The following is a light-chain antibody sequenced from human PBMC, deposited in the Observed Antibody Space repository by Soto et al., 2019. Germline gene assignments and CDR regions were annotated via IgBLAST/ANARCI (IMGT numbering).Light chain of an antibody. Sequence: DIQMTQSPSTLSASVGVRVTITCRASQSISNWLAWYQQKPGKAPKLLIYDASSLESGVPSRFSGSRSGTEFTLTISSLQPDDFATYYCQQYNSYSWTFGQGTRWISN. CDR2: DAS. J-gene: IGKJ1*01. CDR1: QSISNW. V-gene: IGKV1-5*01. CDR3: QQYNSYSWT.